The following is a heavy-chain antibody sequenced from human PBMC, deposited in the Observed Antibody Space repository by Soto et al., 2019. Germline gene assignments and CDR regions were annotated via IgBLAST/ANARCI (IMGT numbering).Heavy chain of an antibody. CDR1: GYTFTGYY. Sequence: ASVKVSCKASGYTFTGYYMHWVRQAPGQGLEWMGWINPNSGGTNYAQKFQGWVTMTRDTSISTAYMELSRLRSDDTAVYYCAWCPNVETTNDAFDIWGQGSMVTVSS. J-gene: IGHJ3*02. V-gene: IGHV1-2*04. CDR2: INPNSGGT. D-gene: IGHD1-1*01. CDR3: AWCPNVETTNDAFDI.